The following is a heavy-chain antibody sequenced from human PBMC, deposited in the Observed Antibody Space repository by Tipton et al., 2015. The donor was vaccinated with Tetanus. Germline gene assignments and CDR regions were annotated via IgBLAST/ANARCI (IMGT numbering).Heavy chain of an antibody. D-gene: IGHD1-20*01. J-gene: IGHJ2*01. CDR3: ARRRYTWNRGGFDI. V-gene: IGHV4-34*01. CDR2: INHSGTA. CDR1: GGSFSDFY. Sequence: TLSLTCTVSGGSFSDFYWSWIRQVPGQGLVWIGEINHSGTANKNPSLKSRVTMSVDTSNKQFSLSLESATAADTGVYFCARRRYTWNRGGFDIWGRGTLVTVSS.